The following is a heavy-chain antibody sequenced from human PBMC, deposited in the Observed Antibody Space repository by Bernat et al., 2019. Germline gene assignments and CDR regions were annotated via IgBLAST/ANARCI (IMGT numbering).Heavy chain of an antibody. CDR1: GFMFIDHY. V-gene: IGHV3-72*01. CDR3: ARTNRGAILDY. J-gene: IGHJ4*02. D-gene: IGHD4/OR15-4a*01. Sequence: VHLVDSGGGLFRPGGSLRLSCVASGFMFIDHYMDWVRQPPGKGLEWLGRINKGNSHTTEYAAAVKGRCTVSRDDTRNSLFLQLSSLSAEDTAVEYCARTNRGAILDYWGQGTLVTVSS. CDR2: INKGNSHTT.